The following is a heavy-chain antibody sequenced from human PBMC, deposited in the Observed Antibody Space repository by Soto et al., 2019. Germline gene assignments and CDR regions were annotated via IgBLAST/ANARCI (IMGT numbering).Heavy chain of an antibody. V-gene: IGHV1-3*04. CDR3: ARDKSILIFGVASDAFDG. Sequence: APVKVSCKASVYSFDYYVIHCVHQDTNQRPEWMGWINTGKGDTKYSQNFQGRVTITRDTSPSTAYMELSSLRSEDTAVYYCARDKSILIFGVASDAFDGWGQGKMV. J-gene: IGHJ3*01. CDR2: INTGKGDT. CDR1: VYSFDYYV. D-gene: IGHD3-3*01.